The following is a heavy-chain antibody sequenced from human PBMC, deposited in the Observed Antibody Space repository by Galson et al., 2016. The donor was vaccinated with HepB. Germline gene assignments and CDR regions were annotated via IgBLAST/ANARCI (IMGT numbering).Heavy chain of an antibody. CDR2: INPNSGDT. Sequence: SVKVSCKASGYTFTGYNMHWVRQAPGQGLEWMGWINPNSGDTKYAQKFQGRVTMTRDTTISTAYLELSSLRGNDTALYYCATLYYGDFVLDHWGPGTLVTVSS. CDR1: GYTFTGYN. CDR3: ATLYYGDFVLDH. D-gene: IGHD4-17*01. V-gene: IGHV1-2*02. J-gene: IGHJ4*02.